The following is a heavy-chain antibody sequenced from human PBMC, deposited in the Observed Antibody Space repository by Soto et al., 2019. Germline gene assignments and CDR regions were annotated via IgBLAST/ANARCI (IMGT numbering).Heavy chain of an antibody. CDR1: GFAFSRYD. D-gene: IGHD5-18*01. Sequence: QVQLVESGGGVVQPGRSLRLSCAASGFAFSRYDMHWVRQAPGKGLEWVTIISNDGSSKNNADSVKGRFTSSRDNSKNTLYLQMNSLRVEDTAVYYCARAPYSYEQYWYFDLWGRGTLVTVSS. J-gene: IGHJ2*01. V-gene: IGHV3-30-3*01. CDR2: ISNDGSSK. CDR3: ARAPYSYEQYWYFDL.